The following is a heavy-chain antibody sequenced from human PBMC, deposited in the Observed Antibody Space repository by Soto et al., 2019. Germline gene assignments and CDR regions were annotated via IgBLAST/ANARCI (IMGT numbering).Heavy chain of an antibody. CDR1: GFTFSSYA. D-gene: IGHD2-2*01. V-gene: IGHV3-30-3*01. CDR3: ARGEVIVVVPAALGY. Sequence: QVQLVESGGGVVQPGRSLRLSCEASGFTFSSYAMHWVRQAPGKGLEWVAVISYDGSNKYYADSVKGRFTISRDNSKNTLYLQMNSLRAEDTAVYYCARGEVIVVVPAALGYWGQGTLVTVSS. CDR2: ISYDGSNK. J-gene: IGHJ4*02.